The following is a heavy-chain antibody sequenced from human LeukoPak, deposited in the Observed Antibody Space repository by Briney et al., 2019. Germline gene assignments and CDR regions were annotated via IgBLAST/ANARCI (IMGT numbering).Heavy chain of an antibody. J-gene: IGHJ6*03. Sequence: GGSLRLSCAASGFTFSSYSMNWARQAPGKGLEWVSYTSSSSSTIYYADSVKGRFTISRDNAKNSLYLQMNSLRAEDTAVYYCANARGPAASYYYYYYYMDVWGKGTTVTVSS. CDR3: ANARGPAASYYYYYYYMDV. V-gene: IGHV3-48*01. CDR1: GFTFSSYS. D-gene: IGHD2-2*01. CDR2: TSSSSSTI.